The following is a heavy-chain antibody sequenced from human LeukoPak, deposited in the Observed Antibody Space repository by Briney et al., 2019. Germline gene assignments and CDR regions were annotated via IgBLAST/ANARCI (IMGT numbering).Heavy chain of an antibody. J-gene: IGHJ4*02. CDR2: INHSGST. CDR3: ARVGGDDDY. CDR1: GGSFSGYY. V-gene: IGHV4-34*01. Sequence: SETLSLTCAVYGGSFSGYYWSWIRQPPGKGLEWIGEINHSGSTNYNPSLKSRVTISVDTSKNQFSLKLSSVTAADTAVYYCARVGGDDDYWGQGTLVTVSS. D-gene: IGHD3-10*01.